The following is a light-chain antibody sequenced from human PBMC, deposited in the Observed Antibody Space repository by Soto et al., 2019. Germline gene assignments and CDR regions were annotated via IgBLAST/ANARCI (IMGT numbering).Light chain of an antibody. CDR3: KNYYCYPFT. CDR1: QGFSSY. Sequence: AIRMTQSPSSLSASTGDRVTITCRASQGFSSYLAWYQQKAGKAPKLLISGASTLQSGVPSRFSGSGSGTDFHIPISCLQFEDLATYSCKNYYCYPFTLGGGPKGDIK. J-gene: IGKJ4*01. CDR2: GAS. V-gene: IGKV1-8*01.